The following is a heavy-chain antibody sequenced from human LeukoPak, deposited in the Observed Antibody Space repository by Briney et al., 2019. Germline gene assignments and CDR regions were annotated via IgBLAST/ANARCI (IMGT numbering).Heavy chain of an antibody. J-gene: IGHJ6*03. CDR1: GGSFSGYY. V-gene: IGHV4-34*01. D-gene: IGHD3-3*01. CDR2: INHSGST. CDR3: ARPGRRFSSPLHYYYYMDV. Sequence: PSETLSLTCAVYGGSFSGYYWSWIRRPPGKGLEWIGEINHSGSTNYNPSLKSRVTISVDTSKNQFSLKLSSVTAADTAVYYCARPGRRFSSPLHYYYYMDVWGKGTTVTVSS.